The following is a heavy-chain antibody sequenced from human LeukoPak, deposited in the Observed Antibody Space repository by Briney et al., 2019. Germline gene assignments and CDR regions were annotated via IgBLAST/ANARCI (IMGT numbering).Heavy chain of an antibody. CDR1: DYSISSGNY. J-gene: IGHJ4*02. CDR3: ARGRRW. Sequence: SETLSLTCAVSDYSISSGNYWGWIRQPPGKGLEWIGSVYHSGSTHYSPSLKSRVTIAVDTSKNQFSLKLTSVTAADTAVYYCARGRRWWGQGSLVTVSS. D-gene: IGHD5-24*01. V-gene: IGHV4-38-2*01. CDR2: VYHSGST.